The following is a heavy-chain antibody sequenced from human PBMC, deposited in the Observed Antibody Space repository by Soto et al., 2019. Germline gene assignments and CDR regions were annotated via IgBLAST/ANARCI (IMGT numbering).Heavy chain of an antibody. CDR2: INPRDGST. Sequence: QVKLVQSGTEVKKPGASVKVSCKASGYTFTSYYMHWVLQAPGQGLDWLGLINPRDGSTSYAQRLQGRVHLTRDTYKRTVSMELSSLSSEDTAVYYCARAVYIWTGCFDYWGQGTLVTVSS. CDR3: ARAVYIWTGCFDY. V-gene: IGHV1-46*03. J-gene: IGHJ4*02. CDR1: GYTFTSYY. D-gene: IGHD3-16*01.